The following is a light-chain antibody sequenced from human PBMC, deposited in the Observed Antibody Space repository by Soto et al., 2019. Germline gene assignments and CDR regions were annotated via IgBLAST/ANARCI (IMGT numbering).Light chain of an antibody. V-gene: IGLV1-44*01. Sequence: QSVLTQPPSASGTPGQRVTISCSGSSSNIGANPIYWYQQLPGTAPKLLIYNNDQRPSGVPDRFSASKSGTSASLAISGLQSEDEADYYCEAWDDSLYGAVLGGGTKLTV. CDR1: SSNIGANP. CDR3: EAWDDSLYGAV. CDR2: NND. J-gene: IGLJ2*01.